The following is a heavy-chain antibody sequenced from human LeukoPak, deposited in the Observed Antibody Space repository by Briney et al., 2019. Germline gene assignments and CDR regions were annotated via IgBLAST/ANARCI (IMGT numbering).Heavy chain of an antibody. CDR3: ARIPRTWLRFPHFDY. V-gene: IGHV3-30-3*01. J-gene: IGHJ4*02. D-gene: IGHD5-12*01. CDR2: ISYDGSNK. Sequence: GGSLRLSCAASAFTFSNYTMHWVRQAPGKGLEWVAVISYDGSNKYYADSVKGRFTISRDNSKNTLYLQMNSLRGEDTAVYYCARIPRTWLRFPHFDYRGQGTLVTVSS. CDR1: AFTFSNYT.